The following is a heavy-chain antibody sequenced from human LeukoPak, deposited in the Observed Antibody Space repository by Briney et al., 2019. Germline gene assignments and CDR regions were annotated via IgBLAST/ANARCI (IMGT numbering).Heavy chain of an antibody. Sequence: GGSLRLSCAASGFTFSSYWMSWVRQAPGKGLEWVANIKQDGSEKYYVDSVKGRFTISRDNAKNSLYLQMNSLRAEDTAVYYCARHVSVLLWFGESLDYWGQGTLVTVSS. CDR1: GFTFSSYW. CDR3: ARHVSVLLWFGESLDY. CDR2: IKQDGSEK. J-gene: IGHJ4*02. D-gene: IGHD3-10*01. V-gene: IGHV3-7*01.